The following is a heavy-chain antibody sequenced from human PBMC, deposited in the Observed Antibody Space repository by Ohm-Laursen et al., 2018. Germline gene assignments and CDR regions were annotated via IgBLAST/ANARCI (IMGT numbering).Heavy chain of an antibody. V-gene: IGHV3-30*03. CDR3: AREGIAVAPGGVDY. Sequence: LSLTCAASGFTFSSYAMHWVRQAPGKGLEWVAVISYDGRSTYYADSVKGRFTISRDNSKNTLYLLMNSLRAEDTAVYYCAREGIAVAPGGVDYWGQGTLATVSS. D-gene: IGHD6-19*01. J-gene: IGHJ4*02. CDR1: GFTFSSYA. CDR2: ISYDGRST.